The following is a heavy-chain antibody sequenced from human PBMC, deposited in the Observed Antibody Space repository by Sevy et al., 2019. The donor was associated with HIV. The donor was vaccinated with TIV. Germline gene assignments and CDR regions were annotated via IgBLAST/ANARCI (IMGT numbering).Heavy chain of an antibody. V-gene: IGHV3-30*18. D-gene: IGHD6-19*01. Sequence: GGSLRLSCAASGFTFSSYGMHWVRQAPGKGLEWVAVISYDGSNKYYADSVKGRFTISRDNSKNTLYLQMNSLRAEDTAVYYCAKGLDQWLTTYFDYWGQGTLVTVSS. CDR1: GFTFSSYG. CDR2: ISYDGSNK. J-gene: IGHJ4*02. CDR3: AKGLDQWLTTYFDY.